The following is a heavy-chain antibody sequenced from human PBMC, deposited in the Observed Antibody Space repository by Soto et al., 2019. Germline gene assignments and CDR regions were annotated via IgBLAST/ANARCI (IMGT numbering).Heavy chain of an antibody. J-gene: IGHJ6*02. CDR1: GFTFDDYA. CDR3: AKAGVVVAATLYYGMDV. CDR2: ISWNSGSI. V-gene: IGHV3-9*01. Sequence: DVQLVESGGGLVQPGRSLRLSCAASGFTFDDYAMHWVRQAPGKGLEWVSGISWNSGSIGYADSVKGRFTISRDNAKNSLYLQMNSLRAEDTALYYCAKAGVVVAATLYYGMDVWGQGTTVTVSS. D-gene: IGHD2-15*01.